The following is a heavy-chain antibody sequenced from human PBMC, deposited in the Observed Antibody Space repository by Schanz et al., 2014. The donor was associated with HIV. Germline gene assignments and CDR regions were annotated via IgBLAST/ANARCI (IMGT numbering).Heavy chain of an antibody. V-gene: IGHV3-33*05. D-gene: IGHD2-2*01. J-gene: IGHJ3*02. CDR2: ISYDGTNE. Sequence: VQLVETGGGLLQPGGSLRLSCAASGFTFSSYGMHWVRQAPGKGLEWVAVISYDGTNEYYADSVKGRFTVSRDNSKNTLFLQMNSLRAEDTAVYFCARDVAGCSGTSCYSDAFDIWGQGTLVTVSS. CDR1: GFTFSSYG. CDR3: ARDVAGCSGTSCYSDAFDI.